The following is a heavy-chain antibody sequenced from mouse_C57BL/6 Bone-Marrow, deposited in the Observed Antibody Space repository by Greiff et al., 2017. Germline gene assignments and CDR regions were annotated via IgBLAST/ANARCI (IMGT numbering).Heavy chain of an antibody. D-gene: IGHD2-3*01. V-gene: IGHV5-6*01. CDR3: ARHRGWLLPAMDY. J-gene: IGHJ4*01. Sequence: VQLVESGGDLVKPGGSLKLSCAASGFTFSSYGMSWVRQTPDKRLEWVATISSGGSYTYYPDSVKGRFTISRDNAKNTLYLQMSSLKSEDTAMYYCARHRGWLLPAMDYWGQRTSVTVSS. CDR1: GFTFSSYG. CDR2: ISSGGSYT.